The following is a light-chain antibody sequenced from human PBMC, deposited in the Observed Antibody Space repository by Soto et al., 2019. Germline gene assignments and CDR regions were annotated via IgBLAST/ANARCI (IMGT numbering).Light chain of an antibody. CDR3: SSYAGSNILV. Sequence: QSALTQHPSASGSPGQSVTISCTGTSSDVGGYNYVSWYQQHPGKVPKLMIYEVTKRPSGVPDRFSGSKSGNTASLTVSGLQAEDEADYYCSSYAGSNILVFGGGTKLTVL. V-gene: IGLV2-8*01. CDR1: SSDVGGYNY. CDR2: EVT. J-gene: IGLJ3*02.